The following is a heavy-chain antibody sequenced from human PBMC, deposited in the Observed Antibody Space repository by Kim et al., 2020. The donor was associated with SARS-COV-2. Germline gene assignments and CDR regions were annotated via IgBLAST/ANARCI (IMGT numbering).Heavy chain of an antibody. CDR1: GFTFGTYA. Sequence: GGSLRLSCAASGFTFGTYAMSWVRQAPGKGLDWVSVMGYSTYYADSVKGSFTISRDNSNNMVYLQMNSLRVEDTAVYYCARAPRPTKLVPYYFDSWGQGTLVTVSS. CDR2: MGYST. CDR3: ARAPRPTKLVPYYFDS. D-gene: IGHD1-1*01. J-gene: IGHJ4*02. V-gene: IGHV3-23*01.